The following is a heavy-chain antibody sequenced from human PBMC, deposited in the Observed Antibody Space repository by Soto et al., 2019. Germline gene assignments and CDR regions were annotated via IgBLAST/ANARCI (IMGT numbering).Heavy chain of an antibody. J-gene: IGHJ5*02. CDR2: IYSSGST. CDR1: DGSVTSGNYY. CDR3: AREAA. V-gene: IGHV4-61*01. Sequence: PSQTRSLTRTVADGSVTSGNYYWTWIRQPPGKGLEWIGYIYSSGSTNYNPSLKNRVTISVDTSKNQFSLKLSSVTAADTAVYYCAREAAWGQGTLVTVSS.